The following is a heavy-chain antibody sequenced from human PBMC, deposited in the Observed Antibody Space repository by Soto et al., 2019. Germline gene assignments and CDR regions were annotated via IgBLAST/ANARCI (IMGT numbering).Heavy chain of an antibody. D-gene: IGHD2-15*01. CDR1: GFTFSDYY. CDR3: ARDDVLCDGGRCYGVTLDV. CDR2: VWFDGSKE. J-gene: IGHJ6*04. Sequence: GGSLRLSCAASGFTFSDYYMSWVRQAPGKGLEWLAIVWFDGSKEYYADSVKGRFTVSRDTSENTVHLQMDSLRAEDTAVYYCARDDVLCDGGRCYGVTLDVWGKGTTVTVSS. V-gene: IGHV3-33*08.